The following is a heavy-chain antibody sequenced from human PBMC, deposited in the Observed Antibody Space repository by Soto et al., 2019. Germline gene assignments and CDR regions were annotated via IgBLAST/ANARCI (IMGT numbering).Heavy chain of an antibody. J-gene: IGHJ4*02. CDR3: PRAKCESTGCDQFAI. CDR2: VSHSGNT. V-gene: IGHV4-34*01. Sequence: SETLSLTCTVSGGSFTGHFWSWVRQPPVKGLEWIGEVSHSGNTKYYPSLRSRVTLSVDSSKNQISLALTYVNAADTAVYDCPRAKCESTGCDQFAIWGQGTLVAVS. D-gene: IGHD7-27*01. CDR1: GGSFTGHF.